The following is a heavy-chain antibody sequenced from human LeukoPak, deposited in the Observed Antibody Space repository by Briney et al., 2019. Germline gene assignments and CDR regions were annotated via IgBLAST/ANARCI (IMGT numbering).Heavy chain of an antibody. CDR2: IHYDGSNK. Sequence: PGGSLRLSCAASGFTFSSYGMHWVRQAPGKGLEWVAFIHYDGSNKYYADSVKGRFTISRDNSKNTLYLQMNSLRAEDTAVYYCAKDASSGFTRYFDYWDQGTLVTVSS. J-gene: IGHJ4*02. CDR1: GFTFSSYG. CDR3: AKDASSGFTRYFDY. V-gene: IGHV3-30*02. D-gene: IGHD6-19*01.